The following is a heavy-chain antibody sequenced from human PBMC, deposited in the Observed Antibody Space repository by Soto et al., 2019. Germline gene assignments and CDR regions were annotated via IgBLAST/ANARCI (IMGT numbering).Heavy chain of an antibody. CDR2: INAGNGNT. CDR3: ARGQSFCGGDCYSEGLDY. Sequence: QGQLVQSGAEVKKPGASVKVSCKASGYTYTSYAMHWVRQAPGQRLEWMGWINAGNGNTKYSQKFQGRVTITRDTSASTAYMELSSLRSEDTAVYYCARGQSFCGGDCYSEGLDYWGQGTLVTVSS. J-gene: IGHJ4*02. CDR1: GYTYTSYA. V-gene: IGHV1-3*01. D-gene: IGHD2-21*02.